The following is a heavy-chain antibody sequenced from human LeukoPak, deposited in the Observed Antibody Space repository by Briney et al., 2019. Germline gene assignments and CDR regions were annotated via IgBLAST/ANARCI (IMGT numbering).Heavy chain of an antibody. V-gene: IGHV3-23*01. CDR3: ATGGNWNYGAGY. Sequence: GGSLRPSCAASGFPFSSYAMSWVRQAPGKGLEWVSAISGSGGSTYYADSLKGRFTISRDNAKNSLFLQMNSLRADDTAVYYCATGGNWNYGAGYWGQGTLVTVSS. D-gene: IGHD1-7*01. CDR1: GFPFSSYA. J-gene: IGHJ4*02. CDR2: ISGSGGST.